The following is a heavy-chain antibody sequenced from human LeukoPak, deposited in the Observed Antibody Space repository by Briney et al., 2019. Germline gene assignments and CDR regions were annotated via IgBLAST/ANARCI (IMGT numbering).Heavy chain of an antibody. Sequence: PSETLSLTCTVSGGSISSYYWSWIRQPPGKGLEWIGYIYYSGSTNYNPSLKSRVTISVDTPKNQFSLKLSSLTAADTAVYYCARVGPRRDGYNADYWGQGTLVTVSS. J-gene: IGHJ4*02. CDR2: IYYSGST. CDR3: ARVGPRRDGYNADY. V-gene: IGHV4-59*01. D-gene: IGHD5-24*01. CDR1: GGSISSYY.